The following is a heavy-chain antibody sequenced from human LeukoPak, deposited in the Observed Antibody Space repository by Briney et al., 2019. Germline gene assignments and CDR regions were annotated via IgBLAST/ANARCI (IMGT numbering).Heavy chain of an antibody. Sequence: PGGSLRLSCAASGFNFNIYEMNWVRQAPGKGLEWVSYISSGGSIILYADSVKGRFTISRDNSKNTLYLQMNSLRAEDTAIYYCAKVGAYGISGYYYYYFDYWGQGTLVTVSS. CDR3: AKVGAYGISGYYYYYFDY. CDR2: ISSGGSII. CDR1: GFNFNIYE. D-gene: IGHD3-22*01. J-gene: IGHJ4*02. V-gene: IGHV3-48*03.